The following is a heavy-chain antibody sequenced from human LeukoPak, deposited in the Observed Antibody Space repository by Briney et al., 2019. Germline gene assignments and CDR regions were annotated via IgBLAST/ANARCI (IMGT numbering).Heavy chain of an antibody. J-gene: IGHJ4*02. V-gene: IGHV3-23*01. CDR3: AKSRAFLVVTAAYFDY. CDR2: ISGSGGST. D-gene: IGHD2-21*02. CDR1: GFTFSSYA. Sequence: SGGSLRLSCAASGFTFSSYAMSWVRQAPGKGLEWVSAISGSGGSTYYADSVKGRFTISRDNSKNTLYLQMNSLRAEDTAVYYRAKSRAFLVVTAAYFDYWGQGTLVTVSS.